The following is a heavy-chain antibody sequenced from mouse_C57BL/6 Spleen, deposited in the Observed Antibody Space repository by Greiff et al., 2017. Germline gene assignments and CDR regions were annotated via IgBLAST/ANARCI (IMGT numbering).Heavy chain of an antibody. CDR2: IDPSDSYT. CDR3: ARLTYDYDSVAY. V-gene: IGHV1-69*01. CDR1: GYTFTSYW. J-gene: IGHJ3*01. Sequence: QVQLQQPGAELVMPGASVKLSCKASGYTFTSYWMHWVKQRPGQGLEWIGEIDPSDSYTNYNQKFKGKSTLTVDKSSSTAYMQLSRLTSEDSAVYYCARLTYDYDSVAYWGQGTLVTVSA. D-gene: IGHD2-4*01.